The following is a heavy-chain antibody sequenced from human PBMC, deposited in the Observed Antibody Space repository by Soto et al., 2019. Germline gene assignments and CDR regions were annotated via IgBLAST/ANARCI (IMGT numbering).Heavy chain of an antibody. V-gene: IGHV4-30-4*01. J-gene: IGHJ4*02. CDR1: GGSVTSDEDY. CDR2: ISNSGST. CDR3: ATESGSTYGYFDH. D-gene: IGHD5-18*01. Sequence: LSLTCTVSGGSVTSDEDYWTWIRQSPGKGLGWIGYISNSGSTGYNPSLKTRLSMSVDRSKNQFTLRLTSVTAADTAVYFCATESGSTYGYFDHWGQGTQVTVSS.